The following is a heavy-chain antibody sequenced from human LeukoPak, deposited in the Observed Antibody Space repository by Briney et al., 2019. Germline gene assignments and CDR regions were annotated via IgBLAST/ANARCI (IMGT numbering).Heavy chain of an antibody. CDR3: AGGGFFPIAVAGIDY. CDR2: ISYDGSNK. Sequence: GGSLRLSCAASGFTFSSYAMHWVRQAPGKGLEWVAVISYDGSNKYYADSVKGRFTISRDNSKNTLYLQMNSLRAEDTAVYYCAGGGFFPIAVAGIDYWGQGTLVTVSS. CDR1: GFTFSSYA. D-gene: IGHD6-19*01. J-gene: IGHJ4*02. V-gene: IGHV3-30-3*01.